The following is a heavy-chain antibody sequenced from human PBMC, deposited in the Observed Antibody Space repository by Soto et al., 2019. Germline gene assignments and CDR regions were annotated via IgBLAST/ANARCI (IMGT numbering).Heavy chain of an antibody. CDR3: ATDYGWVFQI. CDR1: GLSFSDVK. V-gene: IGHV3-15*01. D-gene: IGHD4-17*01. CDR2: IQTKTGGGTA. J-gene: IGHJ3*02. Sequence: EVQLVASGGVLVKPVESLRLSCAGFGLSFSDVKMTWVRQLPGNGLEWVGRIQTKTGGGTADYPAAVRGSFTISRDDSKNTLYLQLNSLKTEDTAVYYCATDYGWVFQIWGQGSTLTVSS.